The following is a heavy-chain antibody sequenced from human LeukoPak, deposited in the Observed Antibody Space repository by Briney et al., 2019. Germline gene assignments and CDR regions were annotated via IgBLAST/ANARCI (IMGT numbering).Heavy chain of an antibody. V-gene: IGHV4-61*01. CDR2: IYDSGST. Sequence: SETLSLTCTVSGXSVSSGSDYWSWIRQPPGKGLEWIGYIYDSGSTNYNPSLKSRVTISVDTSKNQFSLKLSSVTAADTAVYYCARDPSGYFNYWGQGSLVTVSS. D-gene: IGHD3-22*01. J-gene: IGHJ4*02. CDR3: ARDPSGYFNY. CDR1: GXSVSSGSDY.